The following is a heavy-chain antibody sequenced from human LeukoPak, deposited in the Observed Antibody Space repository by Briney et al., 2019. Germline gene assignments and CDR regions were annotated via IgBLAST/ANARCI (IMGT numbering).Heavy chain of an antibody. D-gene: IGHD3-3*01. CDR3: TKDLWYFWSGYPFDY. CDR2: ISGSGGST. V-gene: IGHV3-23*01. Sequence: GGSLRLSCAASGFTFSSYAMSWVRQAPGKGLEWVSAISGSGGSTYYADSVKGRFTISRDNSKNTLYLQMNSLRAEDKAVYYCTKDLWYFWSGYPFDYWGQGTLVTVSS. CDR1: GFTFSSYA. J-gene: IGHJ4*02.